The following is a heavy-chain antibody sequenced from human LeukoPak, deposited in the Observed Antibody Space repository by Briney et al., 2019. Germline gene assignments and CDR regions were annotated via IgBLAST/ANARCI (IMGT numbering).Heavy chain of an antibody. V-gene: IGHV4-38-2*01. CDR3: ASLPVGDWFDP. Sequence: SETLSLTCAVSGYSISSGYYWGWIRQPPGKEREWIGSIYHSGSTYYNPSLKSRVTISVDTSKNQFSLKLCSVTAADTAVYYCASLPVGDWFDPWGQGTLVTVSS. CDR1: GYSISSGYY. D-gene: IGHD2-8*02. CDR2: IYHSGST. J-gene: IGHJ5*02.